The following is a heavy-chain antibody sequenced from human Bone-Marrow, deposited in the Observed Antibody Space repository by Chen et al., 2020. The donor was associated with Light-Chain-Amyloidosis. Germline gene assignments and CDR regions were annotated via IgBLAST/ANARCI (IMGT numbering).Heavy chain of an antibody. CDR1: GGSISGTSYD. V-gene: IGHV4-39*07. CDR2: FYYTGIT. D-gene: IGHD2-2*01. Sequence: QLQLQESGPRVVKPSETLSLTCAVSGGSISGTSYDWVWIRQPPGKGLEWIGTFYYTGITYYNPSLKSRVTISVDMSKNHFSLILSSVTAADTAVYHCAREVPAVKKNYMDVWGKGTTVIVSS. J-gene: IGHJ6*03. CDR3: AREVPAVKKNYMDV.